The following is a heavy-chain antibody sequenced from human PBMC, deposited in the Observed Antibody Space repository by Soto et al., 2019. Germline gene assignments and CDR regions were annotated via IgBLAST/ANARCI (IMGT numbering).Heavy chain of an antibody. D-gene: IGHD1-1*01. J-gene: IGHJ3*02. Sequence: EVQLAESGGGLVEPGGALRLSCAGCGITLCNAWMNWVRQAAGKGLEWVGRIRSKGDGGATEYAAPVKGRFTFSRDDSENTLFLQMSALKPEDTGVYFCTSTRPGTNVFDIWGPGTMVIVSS. CDR1: GITLCNAW. V-gene: IGHV3-15*01. CDR2: IRSKGDGGAT. CDR3: TSTRPGTNVFDI.